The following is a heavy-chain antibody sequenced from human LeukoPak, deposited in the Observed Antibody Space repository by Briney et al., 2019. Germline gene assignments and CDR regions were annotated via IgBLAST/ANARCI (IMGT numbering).Heavy chain of an antibody. Sequence: SVKVSCKASGYTFTTYGISWVRQAPGQGLEWMGWISGYNYNTNYAQTFQGRITMTTDTSTSTAYMELRSLTYDDTAMYYCARDCSGASCFSDFWGQGTLLTVSS. CDR2: ISGYNYNT. D-gene: IGHD2-15*01. J-gene: IGHJ4*02. CDR3: ARDCSGASCFSDF. CDR1: GYTFTTYG. V-gene: IGHV1-18*01.